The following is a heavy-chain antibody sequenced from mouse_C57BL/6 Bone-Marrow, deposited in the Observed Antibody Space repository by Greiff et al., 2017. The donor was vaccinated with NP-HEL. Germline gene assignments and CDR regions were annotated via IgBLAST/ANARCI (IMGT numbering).Heavy chain of an antibody. V-gene: IGHV1-85*01. CDR3: ARGVCSNYLYYAMDY. Sequence: VKLMESGPELVKPGASVKLSCKASGYTFTSYDINWVKQRPGQGLEWIGWIYPRDGSTKYNEKFKGKATLTVDTSSSTAYMELHSLTSEDSAVYFCARGVCSNYLYYAMDYWGQGTSVTVSS. CDR2: IYPRDGST. D-gene: IGHD2-5*01. J-gene: IGHJ4*01. CDR1: GYTFTSYD.